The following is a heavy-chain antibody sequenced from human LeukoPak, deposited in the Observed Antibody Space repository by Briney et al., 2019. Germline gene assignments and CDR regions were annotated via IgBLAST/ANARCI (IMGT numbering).Heavy chain of an antibody. CDR3: ARPTTPTYSSSWSSSSFYY. D-gene: IGHD6-13*01. CDR1: GGSISSSSYY. J-gene: IGHJ4*02. CDR2: HYYSGST. V-gene: IGHV4-39*01. Sequence: ADPLSLTCTVSGGSISSSSYYWGWIRQPPGKGLEWILRHYYSGSTFYNPSLKSQVTISVDTSKNQFSLKLSSVTAADTAMYYCARPTTPTYSSSWSSSSFYYWGQGTLVTASS.